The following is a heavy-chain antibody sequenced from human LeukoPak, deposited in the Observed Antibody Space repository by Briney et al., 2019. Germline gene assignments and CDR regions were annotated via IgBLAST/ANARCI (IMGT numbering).Heavy chain of an antibody. CDR1: GYTFTGYY. CDR3: AGRYNISGYLDY. CDR2: INPNSGGT. J-gene: IGHJ4*02. Sequence: GASVKVSCKASGYTFTGYYMHWVRQAPGQGLEWMGWINPNSGGTNYAQKFQGRVTMTRDTSISTAYMERSRLRSDDTAVYYCAGRYNISGYLDYWGQGTLVTVSS. D-gene: IGHD3-22*01. V-gene: IGHV1-2*02.